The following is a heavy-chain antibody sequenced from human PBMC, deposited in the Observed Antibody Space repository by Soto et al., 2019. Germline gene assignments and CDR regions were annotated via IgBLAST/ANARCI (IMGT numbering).Heavy chain of an antibody. CDR1: GFTFSTYA. CDR3: AKGGQSYDY. Sequence: PGGSLRLSCAASGFTFSTYAMSWVRQAPGKGLEWVSAISTSVGSTYYTDSVKGRFTISRDNSKNTLYPQMNSLRAEDTAVYYCAKGGQSYDYWGQGTLVTVSS. D-gene: IGHD3-10*01. J-gene: IGHJ4*02. CDR2: ISTSVGST. V-gene: IGHV3-23*01.